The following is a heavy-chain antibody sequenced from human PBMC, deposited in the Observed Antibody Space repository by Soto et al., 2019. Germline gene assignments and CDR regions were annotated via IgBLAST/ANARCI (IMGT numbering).Heavy chain of an antibody. CDR3: AKAVWFGELFPFDY. CDR1: GFTFSSYG. D-gene: IGHD3-10*01. Sequence: PWESLRLSCAASGFTFSSYGMHWVRQAPGKGLEWVAVISYDGSNKYYADSVKGRFTISRDNSKNTLYLQMNSLRAEDTAVYYCAKAVWFGELFPFDYWGQGTLVTVSS. J-gene: IGHJ4*02. CDR2: ISYDGSNK. V-gene: IGHV3-30*18.